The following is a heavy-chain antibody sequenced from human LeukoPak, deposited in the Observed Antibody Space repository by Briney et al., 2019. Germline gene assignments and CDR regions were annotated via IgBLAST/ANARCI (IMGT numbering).Heavy chain of an antibody. CDR2: IYYSGST. D-gene: IGHD3-10*01. Sequence: SETLSLTCTVSGGSISSSSYYWGWIRQPPGKGLEWIGSIYYSGSTYYNPSLKSRVTISVDTSKNQFSLKLSSVTAADTAVYYCARRGITMVRGVTKNWFDPWGQGTLVTVSS. V-gene: IGHV4-39*01. CDR3: ARRGITMVRGVTKNWFDP. J-gene: IGHJ5*02. CDR1: GGSISSSSYY.